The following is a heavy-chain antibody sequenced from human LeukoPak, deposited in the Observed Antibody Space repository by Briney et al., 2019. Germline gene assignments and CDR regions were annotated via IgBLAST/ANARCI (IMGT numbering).Heavy chain of an antibody. J-gene: IGHJ6*02. CDR1: GFSLSDYY. V-gene: IGHV3-11*01. CDR2: ISSSGNTI. CDR3: AKTYYYYYAMDV. Sequence: PGGSLRLSCAASGFSLSDYYMNWIRQAPGKGLEWLSCISSSGNTIYNAESVKGRFTISRDNAKNSLFLQMNSLRAEDTAVYYCAKTYYYYYAMDVWGQGTTVTVSS.